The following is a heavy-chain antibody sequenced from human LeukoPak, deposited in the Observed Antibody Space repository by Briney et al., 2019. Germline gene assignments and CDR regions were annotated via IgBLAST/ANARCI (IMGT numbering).Heavy chain of an antibody. Sequence: GESLQISCKGSENDFATFWFGWVRQMPGKGLEWVGVVYPGDSRVRYNPSFQGQVTLSVDRSTSTAYLQWTSLKASDTAMYFCARRKFSDNWIDPWGQGTLVTVSS. CDR2: VYPGDSRV. CDR3: ARRKFSDNWIDP. D-gene: IGHD1-14*01. CDR1: ENDFATFW. J-gene: IGHJ5*02. V-gene: IGHV5-51*01.